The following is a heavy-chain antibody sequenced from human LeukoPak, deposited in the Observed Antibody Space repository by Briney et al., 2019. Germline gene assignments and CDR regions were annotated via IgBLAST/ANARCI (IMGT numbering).Heavy chain of an antibody. CDR2: IYYSGST. Sequence: SETLSLTCTVSGGSIGSYYWSWIRQPPGKGLEWIGYIYYSGSTNYNPSLKSRVTISVDTSKNQFSLKLSSVTAADTAVYYCAREERITIFGVVSNWFDPWGQGTLVTVSS. V-gene: IGHV4-59*01. CDR1: GGSIGSYY. J-gene: IGHJ5*02. CDR3: AREERITIFGVVSNWFDP. D-gene: IGHD3-3*01.